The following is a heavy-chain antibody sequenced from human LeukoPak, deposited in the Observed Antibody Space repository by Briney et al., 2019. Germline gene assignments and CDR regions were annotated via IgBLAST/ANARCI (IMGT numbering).Heavy chain of an antibody. D-gene: IGHD6-13*01. CDR1: GFSLSSSGVP. CDR2: IYCDYDQ. V-gene: IGHV2-5*02. CDR3: AHRLSGIAARGDYFDY. Sequence: SGPTLVKPTQILTLTCTFSGFSLSSSGVPVGWLREPPGKALEWVALIYCDYDQRYSPSLKSRLTITKDNSQTQVVLTMTNTDPVDTATYYCAHRLSGIAARGDYFDYWGQGTLVTVSS. J-gene: IGHJ4*02.